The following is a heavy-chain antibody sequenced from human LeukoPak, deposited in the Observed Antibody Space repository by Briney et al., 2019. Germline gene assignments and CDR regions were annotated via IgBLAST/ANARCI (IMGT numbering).Heavy chain of an antibody. D-gene: IGHD3-22*01. CDR2: IYYVGST. Sequence: SETLSLTCTVSGGSISSGGNYWSWLRQLPGKGLEWIGYIYYVGSTNYNPSLKSRLSMSVDTSNNQFSLRLTSVTAADTAVYYCARNAPTEEVISHWYFDLWGRGTLVTVSS. CDR3: ARNAPTEEVISHWYFDL. J-gene: IGHJ2*01. V-gene: IGHV4-31*03. CDR1: GGSISSGGNY.